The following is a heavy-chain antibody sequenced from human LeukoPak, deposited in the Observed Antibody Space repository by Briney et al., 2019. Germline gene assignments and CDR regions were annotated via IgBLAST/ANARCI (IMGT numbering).Heavy chain of an antibody. Sequence: GESLKISCKGSGYSFTSYWIGWVRQMPGKGLEWMGIIYPGDSDTRYSPSFQGQVTISADKSISTAYLQWSSLKASDTAMYYCARRMVLDYYYYYMDVWGKGTTVTVSS. CDR1: GYSFTSYW. V-gene: IGHV5-51*01. J-gene: IGHJ6*03. CDR2: IYPGDSDT. D-gene: IGHD4/OR15-4a*01. CDR3: ARRMVLDYYYYYMDV.